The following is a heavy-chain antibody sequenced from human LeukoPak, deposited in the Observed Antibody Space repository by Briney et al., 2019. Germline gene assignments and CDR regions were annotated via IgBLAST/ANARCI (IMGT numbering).Heavy chain of an antibody. J-gene: IGHJ4*02. Sequence: GASVKVSCKASGYTFTSYGISWVRQAPGQGLERMGWISAYNGNTNYAQKFQGRVTITRDTSASTAYMELSSLRSEDTAVYYCARDPHYYDSSGYPVDYWGQGTLVTVSS. CDR2: ISAYNGNT. CDR1: GYTFTSYG. D-gene: IGHD3-22*01. CDR3: ARDPHYYDSSGYPVDY. V-gene: IGHV1-18*01.